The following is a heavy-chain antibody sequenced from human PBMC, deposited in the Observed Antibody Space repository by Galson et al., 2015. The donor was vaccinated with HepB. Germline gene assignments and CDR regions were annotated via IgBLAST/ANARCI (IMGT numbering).Heavy chain of an antibody. J-gene: IGHJ4*02. CDR3: AKDTGSMDYYGSGSLDY. D-gene: IGHD3-10*01. CDR2: ISYDGSNK. CDR1: GFTFSSYA. V-gene: IGHV3-30-3*01. Sequence: SLRLSCAASGFTFSSYAMHWVRQAPGKGLEWVAVISYDGSNKYYADSVKGRFTISRDNSKNTLYLQMNSLRAEDTAVYYCAKDTGSMDYYGSGSLDYWGQGTLVTVSS.